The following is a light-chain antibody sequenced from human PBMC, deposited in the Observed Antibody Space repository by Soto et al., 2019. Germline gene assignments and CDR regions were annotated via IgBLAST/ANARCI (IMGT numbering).Light chain of an antibody. CDR3: QQYGSSPLT. CDR1: QSVSSSY. CDR2: GAS. Sequence: EIVLTQSPGTLSLSSGERATLSCRASQSVSSSYLAWYQQKPGQAPRLLIYGASSRATGIPDRFSGSGSGTDFTLTISRLEPEDFAVYYCQQYGSSPLTFGQGTRLEIK. V-gene: IGKV3-20*01. J-gene: IGKJ5*01.